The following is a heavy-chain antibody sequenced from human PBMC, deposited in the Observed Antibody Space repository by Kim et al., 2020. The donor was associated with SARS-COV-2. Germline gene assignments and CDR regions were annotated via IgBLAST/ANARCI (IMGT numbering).Heavy chain of an antibody. D-gene: IGHD1-1*01. CDR1: GYTFTGYY. CDR3: ARDPGETGTIDYYYYYMDV. V-gene: IGHV1-2*06. Sequence: ASVKVSCKASGYTFTGYYMHWVRQAPGQGLEWMGRINPNSGGTNYAQKSQGRVTMTRDTSISTAYMELSRLRSDDTAVYYCARDPGETGTIDYYYYYMDVWGKGTTVTVSS. J-gene: IGHJ6*03. CDR2: INPNSGGT.